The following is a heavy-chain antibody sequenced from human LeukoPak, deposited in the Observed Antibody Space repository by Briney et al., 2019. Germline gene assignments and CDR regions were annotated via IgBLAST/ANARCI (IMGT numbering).Heavy chain of an antibody. D-gene: IGHD1-14*01. CDR3: ARSNQADDY. CDR2: IQFDGSSA. V-gene: IGHV3-30*02. J-gene: IGHJ4*02. Sequence: PGGSLRLSCAASGFTFGSYGMHWVRQAPGKGLEWVAFIQFDGSSAYYADSVKGRFTFSRDNAKNTLYLQMDSLRAEDTGVYYCARSNQADDYWGQGTLVTVSS. CDR1: GFTFGSYG.